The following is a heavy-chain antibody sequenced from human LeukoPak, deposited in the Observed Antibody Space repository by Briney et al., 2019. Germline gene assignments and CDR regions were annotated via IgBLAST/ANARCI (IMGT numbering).Heavy chain of an antibody. Sequence: ASVKVSCKASGYTFTGYYMHWVRQAPGQGLEWMGWINPNSGGTNYAQKFQGRVTMTRDTSISTAYMELSRLRSDDTAVYYCAINSSLGFGSGSYYNLFWFDPWGQGTLVTVSS. CDR3: AINSSLGFGSGSYYNLFWFDP. CDR1: GYTFTGYY. J-gene: IGHJ5*02. CDR2: INPNSGGT. V-gene: IGHV1-2*02. D-gene: IGHD3-10*01.